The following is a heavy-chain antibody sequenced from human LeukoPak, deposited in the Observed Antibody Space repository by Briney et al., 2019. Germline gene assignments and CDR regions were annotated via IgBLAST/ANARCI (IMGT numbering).Heavy chain of an antibody. V-gene: IGHV1-2*02. D-gene: IGHD6-19*01. CDR2: INPNSGGT. CDR3: ARDSSGWYRWFDL. J-gene: IGHJ5*02. CDR1: GYTVTGYY. Sequence: ASVKVSCKASGYTVTGYYMHSVRQAPGQGLEWMGWINPNSGGTNYAQKFQGRVTMTRDTSISTAYMELSSLTSDDTAVYYCARDSSGWYRWFDLWGQGTLVTVSS.